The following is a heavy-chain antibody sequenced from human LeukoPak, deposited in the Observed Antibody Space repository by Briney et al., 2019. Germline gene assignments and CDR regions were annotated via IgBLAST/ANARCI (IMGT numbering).Heavy chain of an antibody. V-gene: IGHV4-34*01. D-gene: IGHD1-26*01. CDR1: GGSISSYY. CDR2: INHSGST. Sequence: SETLSLTCTVSGGSISSYYWSWIRQPPGKGLEWIGEINHSGSTNYNPSLKSRVTISVDTSKNQFSLKLSSVTAADTAVYYCARGQEDSGSYSFDYWGQGTLVTVSS. CDR3: ARGQEDSGSYSFDY. J-gene: IGHJ4*02.